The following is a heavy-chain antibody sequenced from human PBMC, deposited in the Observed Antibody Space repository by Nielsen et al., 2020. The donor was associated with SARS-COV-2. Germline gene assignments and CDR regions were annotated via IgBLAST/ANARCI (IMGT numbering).Heavy chain of an antibody. D-gene: IGHD6-19*01. J-gene: IGHJ4*02. Sequence: GESLKISCAASGFTFSSYGMHWVRQAPGKGLEWVAVIWYDGSNKYYADSVKGRFTISRDNSKNTLYLQMNSLRAEDTAVYYCARDWAVADPGGYGYWSQGTLVTVSS. V-gene: IGHV3-33*01. CDR1: GFTFSSYG. CDR2: IWYDGSNK. CDR3: ARDWAVADPGGYGY.